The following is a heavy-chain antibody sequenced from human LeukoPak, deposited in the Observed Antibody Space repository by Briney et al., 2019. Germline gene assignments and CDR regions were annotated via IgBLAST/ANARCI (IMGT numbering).Heavy chain of an antibody. Sequence: GGSLRLSCAASGFTFSSYAMHWVRQAPGKGLEWVSVIYSGGSTYYADSVKGRFTISRDNSKNTLYLQMNSLRAEDTAVYYCARAFSVRNYYDSSGAPSTFDIWGQGTMVTVSS. CDR3: ARAFSVRNYYDSSGAPSTFDI. V-gene: IGHV3-66*01. CDR1: GFTFSSYA. CDR2: IYSGGST. J-gene: IGHJ3*02. D-gene: IGHD3-22*01.